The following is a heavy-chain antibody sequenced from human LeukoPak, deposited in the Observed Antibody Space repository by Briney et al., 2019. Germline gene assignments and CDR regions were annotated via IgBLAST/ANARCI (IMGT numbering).Heavy chain of an antibody. J-gene: IGHJ4*02. CDR3: ARVNTAVPRH. Sequence: GSLRLSCAASGFTINSYIMSWVRQSPEKGLQWISSMNSDGRDIYYADFVKGRFTISRDNARNTLYLNLSDLTVEDSGLYYCARVNTAVPRHWGQGTLVTVSS. CDR2: MNSDGRDI. D-gene: IGHD2-21*02. CDR1: GFTINSYI. V-gene: IGHV3-21*06.